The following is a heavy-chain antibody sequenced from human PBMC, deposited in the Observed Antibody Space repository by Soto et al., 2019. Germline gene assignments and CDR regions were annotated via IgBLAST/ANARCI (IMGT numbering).Heavy chain of an antibody. CDR3: TRVSLRFLEWLGAFDI. J-gene: IGHJ3*02. D-gene: IGHD3-3*01. CDR1: GFTFGDYA. V-gene: IGHV3-49*04. Sequence: SCTTSGFTFGDYAMSWVRQAPGKGLEWVGFIRSKAYGATTEYAASVKGRFTISRDDSKSIAYLQMSSLKTEDTALYYCTRVSLRFLEWLGAFDIWGQGSMVTVSS. CDR2: IRSKAYGATT.